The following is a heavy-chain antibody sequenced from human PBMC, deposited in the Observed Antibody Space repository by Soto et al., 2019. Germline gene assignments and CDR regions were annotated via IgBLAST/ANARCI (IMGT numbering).Heavy chain of an antibody. CDR1: GFTFSSYA. J-gene: IGHJ4*02. CDR3: ARDEPFGELLTYYFDY. Sequence: QVQLVESGGGVVQPGRSLRLSCAASGFTFSSYAMHWVRQAPGKGLEWVAVISYDGSNKYYADSVKGRFTISRDNSKNPVHLQMNRRRAEDTGVYYCARDEPFGELLTYYFDYWGQGTLVTVSS. D-gene: IGHD3-10*01. CDR2: ISYDGSNK. V-gene: IGHV3-30-3*01.